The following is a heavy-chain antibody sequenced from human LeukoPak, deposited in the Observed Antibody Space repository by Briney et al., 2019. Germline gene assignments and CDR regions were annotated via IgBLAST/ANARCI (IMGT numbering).Heavy chain of an antibody. V-gene: IGHV1-2*02. D-gene: IGHD2-15*01. CDR1: GYTFTSYY. Sequence: GASVKVSCKASGYTFTSYYMHWVRQAPGQGLEWMGWINPNSGGTNYAQKFQGRVTMTRDTSISTAYMELSRLRSDDTAVYYCARYCSGGSCYSGTYAFDIWGQGTMVTVSS. CDR2: INPNSGGT. CDR3: ARYCSGGSCYSGTYAFDI. J-gene: IGHJ3*02.